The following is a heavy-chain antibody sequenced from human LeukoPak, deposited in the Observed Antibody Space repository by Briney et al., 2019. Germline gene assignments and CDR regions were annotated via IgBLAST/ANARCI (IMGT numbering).Heavy chain of an antibody. V-gene: IGHV4-59*12. CDR2: IYYSGST. D-gene: IGHD2-2*01. CDR1: GGSISSYY. Sequence: SETLSLTCTVSGGSISSYYWSWIRQPPGKGLEWIGYIYYSGSTNYNPSLKSRVTISVDTSKNQFSLKLSSVTAADTAVYYCARGDDIVVVPAHWGQGTLVTVSS. CDR3: ARGDDIVVVPAH. J-gene: IGHJ4*02.